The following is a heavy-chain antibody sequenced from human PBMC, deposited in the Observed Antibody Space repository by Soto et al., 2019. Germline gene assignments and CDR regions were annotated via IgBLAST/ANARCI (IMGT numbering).Heavy chain of an antibody. CDR1: GFTFSSYA. CDR3: AKVAHSSSWNYYYYGMHV. Sequence: GGSLRLSCAASGFTFSSYAMSWVRQAPGKGLEWVSAISGSGGSTYYADSVKGRFTISRDNSKNTLYLQMNSLRAEDTAVYYCAKVAHSSSWNYYYYGMHVWGQGTTVTVSS. D-gene: IGHD6-13*01. J-gene: IGHJ6*02. V-gene: IGHV3-23*01. CDR2: ISGSGGST.